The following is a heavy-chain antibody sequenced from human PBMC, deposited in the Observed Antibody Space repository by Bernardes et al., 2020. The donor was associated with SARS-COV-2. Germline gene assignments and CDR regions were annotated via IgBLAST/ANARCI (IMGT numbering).Heavy chain of an antibody. CDR1: GFTFSSYW. Sequence: GGSLRLSCAASGFTFSSYWMHWVRQAPGKGLVWVSRINSDGSSTSYADSVKGRFTISRDNAKNTLYLQMNSLRAEDTAVYYCASQEEDLRFPSVYGMAVCGQGTTVT. J-gene: IGHJ6*02. V-gene: IGHV3-74*01. CDR2: INSDGSST. CDR3: ASQEEDLRFPSVYGMAV. D-gene: IGHD3-3*01.